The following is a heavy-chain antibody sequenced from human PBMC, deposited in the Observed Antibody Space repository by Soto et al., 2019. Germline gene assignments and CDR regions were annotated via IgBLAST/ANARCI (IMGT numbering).Heavy chain of an antibody. CDR3: ARGPGGYYDI. J-gene: IGHJ4*02. CDR1: GFTVSSSY. V-gene: IGHV3-66*01. Sequence: EVQLVESGGGLVQPGGSLRLSCAASGFTVSSSYMSWVRQAPGKGLECVSIIYSGGGTYYADSVKGRFTISRDNSKNTLCLQLNSLRAEDTAVYYCARGPGGYYDIWGRGTLVTVSS. CDR2: IYSGGGT. D-gene: IGHD3-10*01.